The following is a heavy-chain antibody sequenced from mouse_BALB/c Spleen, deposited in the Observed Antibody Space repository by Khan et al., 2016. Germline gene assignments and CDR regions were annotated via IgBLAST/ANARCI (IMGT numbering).Heavy chain of an antibody. D-gene: IGHD3-3*01. Sequence: QIQLVQSGPELKKPGETVKISCKASGYTFTHYGIHWVKRAPGQGLKWMGWMNTYTGEPTYGDDFKGRFAFSLETSPSTAYLLINNLKNEDMATYFCAREGDYYFVYWGHGTTRTVSS. J-gene: IGHJ2*01. CDR3: AREGDYYFVY. CDR2: MNTYTGEP. CDR1: GYTFTHYG. V-gene: IGHV9-1*02.